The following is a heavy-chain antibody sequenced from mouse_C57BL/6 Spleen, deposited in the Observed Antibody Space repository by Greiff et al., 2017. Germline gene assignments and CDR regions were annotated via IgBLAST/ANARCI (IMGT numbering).Heavy chain of an antibody. CDR3: ARLSYYGNWGYAMDY. CDR1: GYTFTDYN. D-gene: IGHD2-10*01. J-gene: IGHJ4*01. CDR2: INPNNGGT. Sequence: VQLKQSGPELVKPGASVKMSCKASGYTFTDYNMHWVKQSHGKSLEWIGYINPNNGGTSYNQKFKGKATLTVNKSSSTAYMELRSLPSEDSAVYYCARLSYYGNWGYAMDYWGQGTSVTVSS. V-gene: IGHV1-22*01.